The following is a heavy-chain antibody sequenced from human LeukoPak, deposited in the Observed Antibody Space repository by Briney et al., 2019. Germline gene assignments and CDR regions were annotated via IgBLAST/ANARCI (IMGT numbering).Heavy chain of an antibody. CDR1: GYTFTGYY. CDR2: INPNSGGT. D-gene: IGHD6-6*01. V-gene: IGHV1-2*02. CDR3: ARRASIAARPGNWFDP. Sequence: AASVKVSCKASGYTFTGYYMHWVRQAPGQGLEWMGWINPNSGGTNYAQKFQGRVTMTRDTSISTAYMELSRLRSDDTAVYYCARRASIAARPGNWFDPWGQGTLVTVSS. J-gene: IGHJ5*02.